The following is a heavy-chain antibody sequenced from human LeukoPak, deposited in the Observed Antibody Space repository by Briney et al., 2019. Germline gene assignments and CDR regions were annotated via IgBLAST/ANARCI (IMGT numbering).Heavy chain of an antibody. J-gene: IGHJ4*02. CDR1: GGSINSF. V-gene: IGHV4-59*12. CDR3: ARRVVVVVAVLGDFDY. D-gene: IGHD2-15*01. CDR2: ISYSGST. Sequence: PSETLSLTCTVSGGSINSFWSWIRQPPDKGLEFIGYISYSGSTNYNPSLKSRLTMSVDTAKNQVSLNLTSVTAADTAVYYCARRVVVVVAVLGDFDYWGQGTLVTVSS.